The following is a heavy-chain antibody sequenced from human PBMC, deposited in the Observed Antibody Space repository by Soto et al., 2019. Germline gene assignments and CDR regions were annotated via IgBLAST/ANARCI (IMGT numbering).Heavy chain of an antibody. CDR2: IYYSGST. V-gene: IGHV4-31*03. D-gene: IGHD3-22*01. CDR1: GGSISSGGYY. Sequence: PSETLFLTCTVSGGSISSGGYYWSWIRQHPGKGLEWIGYIYYSGSTYYNPSLKSRVTISVDTSKNQFSLKLSSVTAADTAVYYCATYDSSDYYSGSPIGWFDPWGQGTLVTVSS. J-gene: IGHJ5*02. CDR3: ATYDSSDYYSGSPIGWFDP.